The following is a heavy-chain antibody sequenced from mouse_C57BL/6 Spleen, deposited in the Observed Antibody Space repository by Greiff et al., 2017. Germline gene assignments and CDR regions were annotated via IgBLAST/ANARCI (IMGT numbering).Heavy chain of an antibody. CDR1: GFTFSSYA. Sequence: EVKLQESGEGLVKPGGSLKLSCAASGFTFSSYAMSWVRQTPEKRLEWVAYISSGGDYIYYADTVKGRFTISRDNARNTLYLQMSSLKSEDTAMYYCTRGDYDWYFDVWGTGTTVTVSS. V-gene: IGHV5-9-1*02. D-gene: IGHD2-4*01. CDR2: ISSGGDYI. J-gene: IGHJ1*03. CDR3: TRGDYDWYFDV.